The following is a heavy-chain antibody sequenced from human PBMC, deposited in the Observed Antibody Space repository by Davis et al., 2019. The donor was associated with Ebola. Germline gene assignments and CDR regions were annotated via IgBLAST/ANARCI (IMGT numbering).Heavy chain of an antibody. CDR2: IITSSGGT. J-gene: IGHJ4*02. CDR1: GYTFTAYN. D-gene: IGHD5-18*01. CDR3: ARGHNYAHDY. V-gene: IGHV1-2*06. Sequence: ASVKVSCKASGYTFTAYNVHWVRQAPGQGLEWMGRIITSSGGTNYAQKFQGRVTMTGDTSISTVYMELSRLIFDDTAVYYCARGHNYAHDYWGQGTQVTVSS.